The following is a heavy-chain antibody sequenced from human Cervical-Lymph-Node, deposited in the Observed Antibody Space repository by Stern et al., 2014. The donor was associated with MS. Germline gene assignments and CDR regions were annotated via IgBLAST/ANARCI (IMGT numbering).Heavy chain of an antibody. CDR2: INTDTGGT. V-gene: IGHV7-4-1*01. D-gene: IGHD6-19*01. J-gene: IGHJ4*02. CDR1: GYTFTAYA. Sequence: VQLVESGSEFKKPGASVKVSCKASGYTFTAYAMNWGRQAPGQGLEWMGWINTDTGGTTYAEDLNGRYVFSLGTSVSTAYLKIRSLKAEDSGTYYGGRYSRGWSGENDYGGQGTLVTVSS. CDR3: GRYSRGWSGENDY.